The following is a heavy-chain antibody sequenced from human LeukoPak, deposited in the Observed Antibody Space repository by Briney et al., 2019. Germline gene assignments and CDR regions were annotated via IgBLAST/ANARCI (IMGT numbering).Heavy chain of an antibody. Sequence: SETLSLTCTVSGGSISIYHWSWIRQPAGKGLEWIGQIHTSGSTNYNPPLKSRVTMSIDTPENQLSLTIRSVTAADTAVYYCARRDISSGWSFDYWGRGTLVTVSS. D-gene: IGHD6-19*01. CDR3: ARRDISSGWSFDY. V-gene: IGHV4-4*07. CDR1: GGSISIYH. J-gene: IGHJ4*02. CDR2: IHTSGST.